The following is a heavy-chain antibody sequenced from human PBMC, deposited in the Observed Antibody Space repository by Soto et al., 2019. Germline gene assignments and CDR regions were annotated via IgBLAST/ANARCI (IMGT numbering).Heavy chain of an antibody. D-gene: IGHD2-21*02. CDR1: DDSVSSSFY. V-gene: IGHV4-39*07. J-gene: IGHJ5*02. CDR3: ARVAYCGGDCYRGFDP. Sequence: SETLSITCTVCDDSVSSSFYGDWIRQPPGKEVQWIGNMYSSGSTYYHQSLKSRVTISVDTSKNQFSLKLSSVTAADTAVYYCARVAYCGGDCYRGFDPWGQGTLVTVSS. CDR2: MYSSGST.